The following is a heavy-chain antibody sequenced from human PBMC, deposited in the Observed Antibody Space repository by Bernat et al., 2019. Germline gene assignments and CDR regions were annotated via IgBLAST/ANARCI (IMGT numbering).Heavy chain of an antibody. Sequence: EVQLVESGGGLVKPGGSLRLSCAASGFTFSSYSMNWVRQAPGKGLEWVSSISSSSSYIYYADSVKGRFNISRDNAKNSLYLQMNSLRAEDTAVYYCASVAYCGGDCYYDAFDIWGQGTMVTVSS. J-gene: IGHJ3*02. CDR3: ASVAYCGGDCYYDAFDI. CDR1: GFTFSSYS. CDR2: ISSSSSYI. D-gene: IGHD2-21*02. V-gene: IGHV3-21*01.